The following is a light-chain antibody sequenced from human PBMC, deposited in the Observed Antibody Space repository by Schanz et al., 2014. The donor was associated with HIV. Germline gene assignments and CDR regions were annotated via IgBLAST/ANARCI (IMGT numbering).Light chain of an antibody. CDR3: QQYYSFPLT. V-gene: IGKV1-5*03. CDR2: EAS. J-gene: IGKJ1*01. CDR1: QSISPW. Sequence: DVQMTQSPSTLSASVGDRVTITCRATQSISPWLAWYQQKPGKAPKLLINEASSLQSGVPSRFSGSGSGTEFTLTISGLQPDDFATYYCQQYYSFPLTFGQGTKVEIK.